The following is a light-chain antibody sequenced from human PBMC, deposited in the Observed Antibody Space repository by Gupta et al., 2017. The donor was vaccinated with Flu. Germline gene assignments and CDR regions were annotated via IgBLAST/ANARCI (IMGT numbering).Light chain of an antibody. Sequence: IVLTQSPGTLSLSPGERATLSCSASQSVSNNKLDWYQQKPGQAPTLLIYDVCSRASGITDRFSGGGYKTDFTLTSSRREDEDFAVYYLQHPDTSQTFGQGTRLDI. CDR2: DVC. V-gene: IGKV3-20*01. CDR1: QSVSNNK. J-gene: IGKJ1*01. CDR3: QHPDTSQT.